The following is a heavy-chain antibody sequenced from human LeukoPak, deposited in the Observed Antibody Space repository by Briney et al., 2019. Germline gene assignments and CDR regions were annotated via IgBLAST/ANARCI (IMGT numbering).Heavy chain of an antibody. D-gene: IGHD2-2*01. J-gene: IGHJ6*02. CDR1: GFTFSSYG. V-gene: IGHV3-30*18. CDR3: AKNIAYCSSTSCPYYYYYGMDV. CDR2: ISYDGSNK. Sequence: GGSLRLSCAASGFTFSSYGMHWVRQAPGKGLEWEAVISYDGSNKYYADSVKGRFTISRDNSKNTLYLQMNSLRAEDTAVYYCAKNIAYCSSTSCPYYYYYGMDVWGQGTTVTVSS.